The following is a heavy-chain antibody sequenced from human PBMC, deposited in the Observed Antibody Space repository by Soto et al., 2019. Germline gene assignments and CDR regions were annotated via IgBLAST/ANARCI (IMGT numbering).Heavy chain of an antibody. V-gene: IGHV3-30-3*01. CDR1: GFTFSSYA. D-gene: IGHD4-17*01. CDR2: ISFAGTKL. Sequence: QVRLVESGGGGVQPGRSLRLSCATSGFTFSSYALHWVRQAPGKGLEWVAMISFAGTKLYDADSVKGRFTISRDNSKNTQYLQMNSLSTEDTAVYYCARGTTPPRTDYLYYGMDVWGQGTTVTVSS. CDR3: ARGTTPPRTDYLYYGMDV. J-gene: IGHJ6*02.